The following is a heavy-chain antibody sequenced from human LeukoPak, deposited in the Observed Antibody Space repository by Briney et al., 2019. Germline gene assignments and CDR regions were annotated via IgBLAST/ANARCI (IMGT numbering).Heavy chain of an antibody. CDR3: ARDRARAQSWVALDP. J-gene: IGHJ5*02. V-gene: IGHV3-66*02. CDR2: IYGDGTT. D-gene: IGHD6-19*01. CDR1: GFTVSNDY. Sequence: GGSLRLSCAASGFTVSNDYMAWVRQAPGRGLEWVSLIYGDGTTFYTDSVKGRFTISRDNFKNTLYLQMSSLRPEDTALYYCARDRARAQSWVALDPWGQGTLVTVSS.